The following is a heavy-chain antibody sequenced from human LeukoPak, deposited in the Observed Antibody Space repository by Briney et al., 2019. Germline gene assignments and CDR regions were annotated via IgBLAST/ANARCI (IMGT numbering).Heavy chain of an antibody. D-gene: IGHD6-13*01. CDR1: GGSISSYY. V-gene: IGHV4-59*08. CDR2: IYYSGST. J-gene: IGHJ5*02. CDR3: ARGYSSSWHLNWLDP. Sequence: SETLSLTCTVSGGSISSYYWSWIRQPPGKGLEWIGYIYYSGSTNYNPSLKSRITISVDTSKNQFSLKLSSVTAADTAVYYCARGYSSSWHLNWLDPWGQGTLVTVSS.